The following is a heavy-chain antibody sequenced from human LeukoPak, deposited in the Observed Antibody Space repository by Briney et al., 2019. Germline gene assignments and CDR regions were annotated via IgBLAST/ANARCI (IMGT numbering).Heavy chain of an antibody. D-gene: IGHD6-13*01. CDR3: AREQQLVHLHFFDY. CDR1: GFTFSDST. V-gene: IGHV3-11*01. J-gene: IGHJ4*02. Sequence: GGSLRLSCAASGFTFSDSTIHWVRQASGKGLEWVSYISSSDNTIYYADSVKGRFTISRDNAKNSLYLQMNSLRAEDTAVYYCAREQQLVHLHFFDYWGQGTLVTVSS. CDR2: ISSSDNTI.